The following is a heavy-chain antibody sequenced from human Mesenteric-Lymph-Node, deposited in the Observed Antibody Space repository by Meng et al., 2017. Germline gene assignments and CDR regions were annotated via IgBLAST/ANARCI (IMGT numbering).Heavy chain of an antibody. D-gene: IGHD3-9*01. V-gene: IGHV1-3*01. CDR1: GYTFTSYG. CDR2: INVGNDKR. CDR3: ARDRPYFDSNWFDP. J-gene: IGHJ5*02. Sequence: QVQLVQSGAELKKPGASVKVSCTASGYTFTSYGIHWVRQAPGQGLEWMGWINVGNDKRKYSQKFQGRVTITRDTSASTAYMEVSSLRSEDTAVYYCARDRPYFDSNWFDPWGQGTLVTVSS.